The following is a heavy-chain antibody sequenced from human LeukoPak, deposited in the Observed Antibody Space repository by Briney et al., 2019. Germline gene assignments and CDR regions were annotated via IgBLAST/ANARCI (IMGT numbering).Heavy chain of an antibody. CDR1: GASITSYY. CDR2: IYHTGST. J-gene: IGHJ5*02. Sequence: SETLSLTCTVSGASITSYYWSWIRQPPGKGLEWIGYIYHTGSTNYNPSLKGRVTMSVDTSKNQFSLRLISVTAADTAVYYCARDRWLDLWGQGTLVTVSS. V-gene: IGHV4-59*01. CDR3: ARDRWLDL.